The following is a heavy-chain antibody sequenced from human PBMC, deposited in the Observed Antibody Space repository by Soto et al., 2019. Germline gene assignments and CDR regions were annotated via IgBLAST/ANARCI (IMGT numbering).Heavy chain of an antibody. CDR3: AKANHVLRFLEWGP. V-gene: IGHV3-23*01. CDR2: ISGSGGST. D-gene: IGHD3-3*01. CDR1: GFTFSSYA. Sequence: GGSLRLSCAASGFTFSSYATSWVRQAPGKGLEWVSAISGSGGSTYYADSVKGRFTISRDNSKNTLYLQMNSLRAEDTAVYYCAKANHVLRFLEWGPWGQGTLVTVSS. J-gene: IGHJ5*02.